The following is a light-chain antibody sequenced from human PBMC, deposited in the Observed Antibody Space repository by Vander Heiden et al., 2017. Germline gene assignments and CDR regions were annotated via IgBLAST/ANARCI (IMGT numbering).Light chain of an antibody. V-gene: IGLV3-25*03. CDR1: ALPKQY. Sequence: SYELTQPPSVSVSPGQTARITCSGDALPKQYAYWYQQKPGQAPVLVIYTDRERPSGIPERFSGSGSGTTVTLTISGVQAEDEADYYCQSADSSGTYVIFGGGTKLTVL. CDR2: TDR. J-gene: IGLJ2*01. CDR3: QSADSSGTYVI.